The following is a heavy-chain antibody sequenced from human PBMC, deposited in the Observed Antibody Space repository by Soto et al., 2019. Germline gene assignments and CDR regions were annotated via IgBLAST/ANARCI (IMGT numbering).Heavy chain of an antibody. CDR2: IYYSGST. CDR3: ARDRGAALYFDY. V-gene: IGHV4-59*01. D-gene: IGHD3-10*01. J-gene: IGHJ4*02. CDR1: GGSISSYY. Sequence: SETLSLTCTVSGGSISSYYWSWIRQPPGKGLEWIGYIYYSGSTNYNPSLKSRVTISVDTSKNQFSLKLSSVTAADTAVYYCARDRGAALYFDYWGQGTLVTVS.